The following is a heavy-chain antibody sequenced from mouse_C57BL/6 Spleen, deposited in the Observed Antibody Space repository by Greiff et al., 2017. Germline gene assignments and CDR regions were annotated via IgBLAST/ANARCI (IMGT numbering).Heavy chain of an antibody. CDR1: GYAFSSSW. Sequence: QVQLKQSGPELVKPGASVKISCKASGYAFSSSWMNWVKQRPGKGLEWIGRIYPGDGDTTYNGKFKGKATLTADKSSSTAYMQLSSLTSEDSAVYFCANIWKDYAMDYWGQGTSVTVSS. CDR3: ANIWKDYAMDY. CDR2: IYPGDGDT. D-gene: IGHD1-1*02. V-gene: IGHV1-82*01. J-gene: IGHJ4*01.